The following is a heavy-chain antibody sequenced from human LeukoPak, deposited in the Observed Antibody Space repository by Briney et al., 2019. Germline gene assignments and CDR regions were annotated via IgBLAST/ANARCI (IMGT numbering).Heavy chain of an antibody. V-gene: IGHV1-69*05. CDR1: GGTFSSYA. CDR3: ARTPDSGYYYGYYFDY. Sequence: SVKVSCKASGGTFSSYAISWVRQAPGQGLEWMGGIIPIFGTANYAQKFQGRVTITTDESTSTAYMELSSLRSEDTAVYYCARTPDSGYYYGYYFDYWSQGTLVTVSS. D-gene: IGHD3-22*01. CDR2: IIPIFGTA. J-gene: IGHJ4*02.